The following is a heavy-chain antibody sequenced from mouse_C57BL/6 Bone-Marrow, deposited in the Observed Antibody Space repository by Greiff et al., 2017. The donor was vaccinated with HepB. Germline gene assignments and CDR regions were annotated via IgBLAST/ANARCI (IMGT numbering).Heavy chain of an antibody. CDR2: INPYNGGT. D-gene: IGHD1-1*01. J-gene: IGHJ3*01. CDR3: ARWAYGSSYKAWFAY. Sequence: EVQLQQSGPVLVKPGASVKMSCKASGYTFTDYYMNWVKQSHGKSLEWIGVINPYNGGTSYNQKFKGKATLTVDKSSSTAYMELNSLTSEDSAVYYCARWAYGSSYKAWFAYWGQGTLVTVSA. CDR1: GYTFTDYY. V-gene: IGHV1-19*01.